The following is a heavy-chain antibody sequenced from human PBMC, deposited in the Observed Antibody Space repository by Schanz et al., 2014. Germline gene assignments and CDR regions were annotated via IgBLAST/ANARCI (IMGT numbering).Heavy chain of an antibody. CDR2: ISGSGGST. J-gene: IGHJ6*02. CDR1: GFPLPSYA. CDR3: AKIRYDSSGYYLPYYGMDV. V-gene: IGHV3-23*04. Sequence: EVQVVESGFCLVPPLRSLLLSFSSSGFPLPSYALTWVRQAPGKGLEWVAGISGSGGSTDYADSVKGRFIIPRDNSKNTLYLQMNSLRAEDTAVYYCAKIRYDSSGYYLPYYGMDVWGQGTTVIVSS. D-gene: IGHD3-22*01.